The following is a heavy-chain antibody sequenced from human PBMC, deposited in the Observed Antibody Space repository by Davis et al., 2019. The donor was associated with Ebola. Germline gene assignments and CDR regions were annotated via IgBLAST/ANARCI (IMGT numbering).Heavy chain of an antibody. D-gene: IGHD4-23*01. CDR2: ISGSGGST. CDR1: GFTSSSYA. CDR3: ANLDYGDNSGFDY. V-gene: IGHV3-23*01. Sequence: GGSLRLSCAASGFTSSSYAMSWVRQAPGKGLEWVSAISGSGGSTYYADSVKGRFTISRDNSKNTLYLQMNSLRAEDTAVYYCANLDYGDNSGFDYWGQGTLITVSS. J-gene: IGHJ4*02.